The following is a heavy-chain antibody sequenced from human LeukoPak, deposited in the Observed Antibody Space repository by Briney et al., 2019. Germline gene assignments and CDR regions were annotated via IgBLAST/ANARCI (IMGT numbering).Heavy chain of an antibody. CDR3: ARDKRGSGNYHFDY. D-gene: IGHD6-19*01. J-gene: IGHJ4*02. CDR1: GFTFSSYE. CDR2: ISSSGSTI. V-gene: IGHV3-48*03. Sequence: GGSLRLSCAASGFTFSSYEMNWVRQAPGKGLEWVSYISSSGSTIYYADSVKGRFTISRDNAKNSLYLQMNSLRAEDTAVYYCARDKRGSGNYHFDYWGQGTLVTVSS.